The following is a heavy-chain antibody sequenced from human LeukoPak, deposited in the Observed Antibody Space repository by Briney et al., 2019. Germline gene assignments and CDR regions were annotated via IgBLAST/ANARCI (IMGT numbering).Heavy chain of an antibody. CDR2: IKQDGSEK. V-gene: IGHV3-7*01. CDR3: ARVIHITTLLPGDYFDY. J-gene: IGHJ4*02. D-gene: IGHD1-1*01. CDR1: GFTFSSYW. Sequence: GGSLRLSCAASGFTFSSYWMSWVRQAPGKGLEWVANIKQDGSEKYYVDSVKGRFIISRDNAKNSLYLQMNSLRAEDTAVYYCARVIHITTLLPGDYFDYWGQGTLVTVSS.